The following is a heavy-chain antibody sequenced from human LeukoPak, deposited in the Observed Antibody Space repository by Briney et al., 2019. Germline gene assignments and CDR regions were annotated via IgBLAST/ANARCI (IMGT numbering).Heavy chain of an antibody. CDR1: GGSVSSYY. J-gene: IGHJ4*02. CDR3: ARAFYGDYNRYFDY. CDR2: IYYSGST. V-gene: IGHV4-59*02. D-gene: IGHD4-17*01. Sequence: SETLSLTCTVSGGSVSSYYWSWIRQPPGKGLEWIGYIYYSGSTNYNPSLKSRVTISVDTSKNQFSLKLSSVTAADTAVYYCARAFYGDYNRYFDYWGQGTLVTVSS.